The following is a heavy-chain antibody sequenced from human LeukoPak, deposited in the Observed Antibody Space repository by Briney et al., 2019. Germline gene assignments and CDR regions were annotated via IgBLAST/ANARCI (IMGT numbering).Heavy chain of an antibody. CDR2: ISGSGGST. V-gene: IGHV3-23*01. J-gene: IGHJ4*02. CDR3: ANSIGGSSWTFDY. CDR1: GFTFSSYA. Sequence: GGSLRLSCAASGFTFSSYAMSWVRQAPGKGLEWVSAISGSGGSTYYADSVKGRFTISRDNSKNTLYLQMNSLRAEDTAVYYCANSIGGSSWTFDYWGQGTLVTVSS. D-gene: IGHD6-13*01.